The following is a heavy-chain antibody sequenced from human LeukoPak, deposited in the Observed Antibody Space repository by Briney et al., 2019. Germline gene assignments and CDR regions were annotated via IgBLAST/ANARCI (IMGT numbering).Heavy chain of an antibody. Sequence: ASVKVSCKASGYTFTSYIISWVRQAPGQGLEWLGWINAYNGNTDYAQRVQGRVTMTTDTSTSTAYMEVRSLRSDDTAVYYCARDRHIAAAVYYYYMDVWGKGTPVTVSS. CDR2: INAYNGNT. CDR1: GYTFTSYI. CDR3: ARDRHIAAAVYYYYMDV. D-gene: IGHD6-13*01. V-gene: IGHV1-18*01. J-gene: IGHJ6*03.